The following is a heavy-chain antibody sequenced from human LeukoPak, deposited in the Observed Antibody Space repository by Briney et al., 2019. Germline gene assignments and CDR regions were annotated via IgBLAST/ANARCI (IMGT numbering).Heavy chain of an antibody. CDR1: GFTFSSYG. Sequence: GGSLRLSCAASGFTFSSYGMHWVRQAPGKGLEWVAVISYDGSNKYYADSVKGRFTISRDNSKNTLYLQMNSLRAEDTAVYYCAKDFWAKYYYDSSGVDYWGQGTLVTVSS. V-gene: IGHV3-30*18. CDR2: ISYDGSNK. D-gene: IGHD3-22*01. CDR3: AKDFWAKYYYDSSGVDY. J-gene: IGHJ4*02.